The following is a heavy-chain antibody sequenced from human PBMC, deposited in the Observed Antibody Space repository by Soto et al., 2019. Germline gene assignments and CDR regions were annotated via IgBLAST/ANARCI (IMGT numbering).Heavy chain of an antibody. CDR3: ARGRSSAY. D-gene: IGHD3-3*01. V-gene: IGHV3-7*01. Sequence: EVQLVESGGDLVQPGGPLRLSCEAPEFTFSFFWMTWVRQAPGKGLEWVASIKEEGTEQYYVDSVKGRFTVSRDNAKNSLYLQMNNLRVEDTAVYYCARGRSSAYWGQGTLVTVSS. CDR2: IKEEGTEQ. J-gene: IGHJ4*02. CDR1: EFTFSFFW.